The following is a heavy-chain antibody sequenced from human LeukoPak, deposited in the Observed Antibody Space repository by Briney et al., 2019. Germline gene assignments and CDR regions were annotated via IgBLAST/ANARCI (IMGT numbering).Heavy chain of an antibody. D-gene: IGHD3-10*01. CDR1: GFTFSSYA. CDR3: ARELFGSGSCPDY. Sequence: GSLRLSRTAPGFTFSSYAIHWIRQAPSKGLEWVALVWHDGSNRYYADSVKGRFTISRDNSKNTVYLQMNSLRAEDTAVYYCARELFGSGSCPDYWGQGTLVTVSS. CDR2: VWHDGSNR. J-gene: IGHJ4*02. V-gene: IGHV3-33*01.